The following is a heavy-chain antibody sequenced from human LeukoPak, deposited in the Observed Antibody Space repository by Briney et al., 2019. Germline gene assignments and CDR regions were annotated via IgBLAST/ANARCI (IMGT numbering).Heavy chain of an antibody. CDR3: ARENKKLLWFGELLNWFDP. V-gene: IGHV4-34*01. CDR1: GGSLSGYY. D-gene: IGHD3-10*01. J-gene: IGHJ5*02. Sequence: SETLSLTCAVSGGSLSGYYWTWIRQPPGKGLEWIGEINHSGSTNYNPSLKSRVTISVDTSKNQFSLKLSSVTAADTAVYYCARENKKLLWFGELLNWFDPWGQGTLVTVSS. CDR2: INHSGST.